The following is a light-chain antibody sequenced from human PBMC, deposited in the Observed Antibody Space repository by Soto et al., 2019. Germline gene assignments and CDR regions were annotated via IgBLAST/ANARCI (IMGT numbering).Light chain of an antibody. V-gene: IGKV3-11*01. Sequence: EIVLTQSPATLSLSPGERATLSCRASQSVNIYLAWYQQKPGQAPRLLIYDASNRATGIPARFSGSGSGTDFTLTISSLEPEDFAVYYCQQRTNWLWTFGQGTRVDFK. CDR2: DAS. J-gene: IGKJ1*01. CDR3: QQRTNWLWT. CDR1: QSVNIY.